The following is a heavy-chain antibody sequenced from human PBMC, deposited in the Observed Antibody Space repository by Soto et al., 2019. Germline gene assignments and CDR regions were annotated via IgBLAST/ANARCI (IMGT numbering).Heavy chain of an antibody. CDR3: ARGLEMAPFAFDI. CDR1: GGTFSSYT. D-gene: IGHD5-12*01. J-gene: IGHJ3*02. V-gene: IGHV1-69*02. CDR2: IIPILGMA. Sequence: QVQLVQSGAEVKKPGSSVKVSCKASGGTFSSYTISWVRQAPGQGLEWMGRIIPILGMANYAQKFQGRVTITADKSTSTAYMELSSLRSEDTAVYYCARGLEMAPFAFDIWGQGTMVTVSS.